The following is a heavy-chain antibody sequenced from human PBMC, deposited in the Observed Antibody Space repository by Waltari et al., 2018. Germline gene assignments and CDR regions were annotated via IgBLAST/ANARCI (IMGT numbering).Heavy chain of an antibody. Sequence: QVQLVQSGAEVKKPGASVKVSCKVSGYPPTELSMHWVRQAPGKGLEWMGGFDPEDGETIYAQKFQGRVTMTEDTSTDTAYMELSSLRSEDTAVYYCATKQDQNSGSTLDYWGQGTLVTVSS. CDR1: GYPPTELS. CDR3: ATKQDQNSGSTLDY. V-gene: IGHV1-24*01. J-gene: IGHJ4*02. D-gene: IGHD1-26*01. CDR2: FDPEDGET.